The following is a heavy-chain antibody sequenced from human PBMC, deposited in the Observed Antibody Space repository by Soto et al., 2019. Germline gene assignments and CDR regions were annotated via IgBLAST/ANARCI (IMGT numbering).Heavy chain of an antibody. CDR2: ISSNSAYI. CDR3: TRDASRDSSARGWFDP. CDR1: GFTFRRFT. J-gene: IGHJ5*02. Sequence: LRLSCAASGFTFRRFTMNWVRQAPGKGLEWVSTISSNSAYIYYTDALRGRFTISRDNAKNSLHLQMNSLRAEDTAVYDCTRDASRDSSARGWFDPWGRGTLVTSPQ. V-gene: IGHV3-21*01. D-gene: IGHD6-13*01.